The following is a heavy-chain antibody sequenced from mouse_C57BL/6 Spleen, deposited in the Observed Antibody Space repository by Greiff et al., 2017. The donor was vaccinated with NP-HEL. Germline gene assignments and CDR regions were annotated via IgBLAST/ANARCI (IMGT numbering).Heavy chain of an antibody. CDR2: INYDGSST. D-gene: IGHD6-1*01. J-gene: IGHJ2*01. CDR1: GFTFSDYY. Sequence: EVKLMESEGGLVQPGSSMKLSCTASGFTFSDYYMAWVRQVPEKGLEWVANINYDGSSTYYLDSLKSRFIISRDNAKNILYLQMSSLKSEDTATYYCAREGGLSPGFDYWGQGTTLTVSS. CDR3: AREGGLSPGFDY. V-gene: IGHV5-16*01.